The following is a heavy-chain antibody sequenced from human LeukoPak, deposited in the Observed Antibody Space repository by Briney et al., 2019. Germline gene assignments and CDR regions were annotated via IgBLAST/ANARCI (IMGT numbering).Heavy chain of an antibody. Sequence: SQTPSLTCTVSGGSISSGGYYWSWIRQPPGKGLEWIGYIYHSGSTYYNPSLKSRVTISVDRSKNQFSLKLSSVTAADTAVYYCARGRGRGSPGYWGQGTLVTVSS. CDR1: GGSISSGGYY. D-gene: IGHD1-26*01. V-gene: IGHV4-30-2*01. CDR2: IYHSGST. J-gene: IGHJ4*02. CDR3: ARGRGRGSPGY.